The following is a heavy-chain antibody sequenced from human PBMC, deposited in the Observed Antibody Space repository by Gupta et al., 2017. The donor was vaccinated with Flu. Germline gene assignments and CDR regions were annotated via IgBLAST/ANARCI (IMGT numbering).Heavy chain of an antibody. Sequence: EVQLVQSGAEVKKPGESLRISCKGSGYSFTTYWINWVRQMPGKGLEWMGKIDPSDSSANYSPSFQGHVIFSVDKSINTAYLQWSGLKASDTAMYYCARRGADEMSAGYSGREDWLDPWGRGTLVTVSS. J-gene: IGHJ5*02. CDR3: ARRGADEMSAGYSGREDWLDP. D-gene: IGHD3-9*01. V-gene: IGHV5-10-1*01. CDR2: IDPSDSSA. CDR1: GYSFTTYW.